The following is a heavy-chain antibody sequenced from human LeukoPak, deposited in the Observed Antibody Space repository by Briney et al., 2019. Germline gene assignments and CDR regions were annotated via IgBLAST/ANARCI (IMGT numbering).Heavy chain of an antibody. CDR2: VSSDVVTK. J-gene: IGHJ4*02. CDR3: AKEGSVIFREHFDY. V-gene: IGHV3-30*18. Sequence: HPGGSLRLSCAASGFTFSNYGMHWVRQAPGKGLEWVAVVSSDVVTKYYADSVKGRFTISRDNSKNTLYLQMNSLRAEDTAVYYCAKEGSVIFREHFDYWGQGTLVT. CDR1: GFTFSNYG. D-gene: IGHD3-16*02.